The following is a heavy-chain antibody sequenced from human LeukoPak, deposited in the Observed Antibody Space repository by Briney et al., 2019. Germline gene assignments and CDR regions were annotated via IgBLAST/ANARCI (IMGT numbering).Heavy chain of an antibody. Sequence: DPSETLSLTCSVSRASFNGSDYCWGWVRQPPGKGLEWIGTIYYRGNTYYNPSLTSRVAISADTSKMQFSLKLTSATAADTAVYYCAESSGYLGDDVFDSWGRGTLVTVSS. V-gene: IGHV4-39*01. CDR1: RASFNGSDYC. CDR3: AESSGYLGDDVFDS. D-gene: IGHD3-22*01. J-gene: IGHJ3*02. CDR2: IYYRGNT.